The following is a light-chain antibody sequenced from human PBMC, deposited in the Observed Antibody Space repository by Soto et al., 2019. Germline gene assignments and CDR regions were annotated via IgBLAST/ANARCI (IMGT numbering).Light chain of an antibody. Sequence: QSALTQPPSASGTPGQRVTISCSGSSSNIGINYVYWYQHLPGTAPKLLIYRNDQRPSGVPDRFSGSKSGTSASLAISGLRSEDEADYYCATWDDSLTGVVFGGGTQLTVL. CDR2: RND. V-gene: IGLV1-47*01. J-gene: IGLJ2*01. CDR3: ATWDDSLTGVV. CDR1: SSNIGINY.